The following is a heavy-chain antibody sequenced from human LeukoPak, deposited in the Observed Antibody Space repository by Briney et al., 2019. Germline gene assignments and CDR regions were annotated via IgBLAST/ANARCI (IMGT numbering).Heavy chain of an antibody. CDR2: IYTSGST. CDR1: GGSISSYS. J-gene: IGHJ6*03. CDR3: ARRSGYDSGGYRFYYYYMDV. D-gene: IGHD3-22*01. V-gene: IGHV4-4*07. Sequence: SETLSLTCTVSGGSISSYSWSWIRQPPGKGLEWIGRIYTSGSTNYNPSLKSRVTISVDTSKNQFSLNLSSVTAADTAVYYCARRSGYDSGGYRFYYYYMDVWGKGTTVTVSS.